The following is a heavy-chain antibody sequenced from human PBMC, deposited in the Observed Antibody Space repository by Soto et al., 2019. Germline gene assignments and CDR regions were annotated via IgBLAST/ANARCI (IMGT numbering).Heavy chain of an antibody. Sequence: SETLSLTCAVYGGSFSGYYWSWIRQPPGKGLEWIGEINHSGSTNYNPSLKSRVTISVDTSKNQFSLKLSSVTAADTAVYYCARGRGYFDWLLGSRWGQGTLVTVSS. CDR2: INHSGST. V-gene: IGHV4-34*01. D-gene: IGHD3-9*01. CDR1: GGSFSGYY. CDR3: ARGRGYFDWLLGSR. J-gene: IGHJ4*02.